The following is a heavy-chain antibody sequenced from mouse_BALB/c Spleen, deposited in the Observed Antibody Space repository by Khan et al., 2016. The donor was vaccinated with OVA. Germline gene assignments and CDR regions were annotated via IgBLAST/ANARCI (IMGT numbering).Heavy chain of an antibody. CDR2: INPGSGDT. J-gene: IGHJ3*01. CDR3: ARGGYGTFAY. V-gene: IGHV1-54*01. D-gene: IGHD2-1*01. CDR1: GYAFTDYL. Sequence: VQLQESGAELVRPGTSVKVSCKASGYAFTDYLIEWLKQRPGQGLEWIGVINPGSGDTHYNEKFRGKATLTADKSSSTAYMQLSSLTSDDSAVYCCARGGYGTFAYWGQGTPVTVSA.